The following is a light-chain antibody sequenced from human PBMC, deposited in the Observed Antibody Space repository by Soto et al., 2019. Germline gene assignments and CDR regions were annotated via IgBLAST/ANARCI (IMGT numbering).Light chain of an antibody. V-gene: IGLV2-14*01. CDR3: SSYKRSSTLV. CDR2: DVS. Sequence: QSALTQPASVSGSPGQSITISSTGTISDVGGYNYVSWYQQHPGKAPKLMIYDVSNRPSGVSNRFSGSKSGNTASLTISGLQAEDEADYYCSSYKRSSTLVFGTGTNSPS. CDR1: ISDVGGYNY. J-gene: IGLJ1*01.